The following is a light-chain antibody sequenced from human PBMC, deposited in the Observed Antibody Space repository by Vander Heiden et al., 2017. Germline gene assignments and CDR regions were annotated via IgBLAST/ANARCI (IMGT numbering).Light chain of an antibody. Sequence: QSALTQPASVSGSPGQAIPISCTATSSDVGDYNYVSWFQQYPGKAPKLMIYDVSNRPSGVSYRFSGSKSGNTASLTISGLQAEDEADYYCNSYSSNRTYVFGTGTKVTVL. J-gene: IGLJ1*01. CDR1: SSDVGDYNY. CDR2: DVS. V-gene: IGLV2-14*03. CDR3: NSYSSNRTYV.